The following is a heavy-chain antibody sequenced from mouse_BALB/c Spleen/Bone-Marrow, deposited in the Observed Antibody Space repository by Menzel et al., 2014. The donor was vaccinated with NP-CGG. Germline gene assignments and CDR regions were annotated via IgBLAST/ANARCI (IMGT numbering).Heavy chain of an antibody. CDR1: GFTFSSFG. CDR2: ISSGSFTI. J-gene: IGHJ4*01. V-gene: IGHV5-17*02. CDR3: ARGYYDNEGRCYCAMDY. D-gene: IGHD2-4*01. Sequence: EVQLVESGGGLVQPGGSRQLSCAASGFTFSSFGMHWVRQAPEKGLDWVAYISSGSFTIYYADTVKGRFTISRDNPKNALFVQRNSLRSEVTAMCYCARGYYDNEGRCYCAMDYWGQGSSGTGS.